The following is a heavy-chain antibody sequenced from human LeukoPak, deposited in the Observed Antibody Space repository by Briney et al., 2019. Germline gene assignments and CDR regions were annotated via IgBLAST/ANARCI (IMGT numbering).Heavy chain of an antibody. CDR2: INPNSGGT. CDR3: ARDYGDSYYYMDV. D-gene: IGHD4-17*01. V-gene: IGHV1-2*02. Sequence: ASVKVSCKASGYSFTGYYMHWVRQAPGQGLEWMGWINPNSGGTNYAQKFQGRVTMTRDTSISTAHMELSRLRFDDTAVYYCARDYGDSYYYMDVWGKGTTVTVSS. CDR1: GYSFTGYY. J-gene: IGHJ6*03.